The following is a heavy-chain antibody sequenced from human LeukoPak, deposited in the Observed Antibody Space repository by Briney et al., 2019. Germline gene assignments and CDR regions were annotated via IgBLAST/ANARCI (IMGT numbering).Heavy chain of an antibody. CDR2: INEDETGK. V-gene: IGHV3-7*01. J-gene: IGHJ5*02. Sequence: SGGSLRLSCTGSGFSVSNFWMAWVRQAPGKGPEWVANINEDETGKYCVDSVKGRFTISRDNAKNSLFLQMNSVRVEDTAVYYCATDAFSYPNTWGQGTQVTVSS. D-gene: IGHD3-16*01. CDR1: GFSVSNFW. CDR3: ATDAFSYPNT.